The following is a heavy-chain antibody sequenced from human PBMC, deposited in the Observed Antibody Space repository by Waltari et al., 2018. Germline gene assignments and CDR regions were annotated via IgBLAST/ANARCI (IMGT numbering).Heavy chain of an antibody. Sequence: QVQLVQSEAEVQKPGASVKVPCKVSGSTPTELPKHWVRQAPGKGLEWMGFFDPEDGETIYAQKFEGRVSMTEDTSTDTAYMELSSLRFEDTALYYCAPSRRERADGSYFDSWGQGTLVTVSS. CDR1: GSTPTELP. J-gene: IGHJ4*02. D-gene: IGHD1-26*01. CDR3: APSRRERADGSYFDS. V-gene: IGHV1-24*01. CDR2: FDPEDGET.